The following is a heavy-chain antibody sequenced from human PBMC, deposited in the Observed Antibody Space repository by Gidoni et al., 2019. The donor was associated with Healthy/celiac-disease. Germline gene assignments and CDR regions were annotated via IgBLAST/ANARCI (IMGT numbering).Heavy chain of an antibody. CDR1: GFTFRSYS. D-gene: IGHD3-3*01. CDR3: ARDPGYYIKVAFDY. CDR2: ISSSSSTI. V-gene: IGHV3-48*02. Sequence: EVQLVESGGGLVQPGGSLRLSCSASGFTFRSYSMNWVRQAPGKGLEWVSYISSSSSTIYYADSVKGRFTISRDNAKNSLYLQMNSLRDEDTAVYYCARDPGYYIKVAFDYWGQGTLVTVSS. J-gene: IGHJ4*02.